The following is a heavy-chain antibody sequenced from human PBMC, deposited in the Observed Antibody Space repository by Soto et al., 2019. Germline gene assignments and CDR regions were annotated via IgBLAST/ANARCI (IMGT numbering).Heavy chain of an antibody. J-gene: IGHJ4*02. Sequence: QVQLVQSGAEVEKPGSSVKVSCKASGGTFSSYTISWVRQAPGQGLEWMGRIIPILGIANYAQKFQGRVTITADKSTITAYMELSSLRSEDTAVYYCARDSRGESFDYWGQGTLVTVSS. CDR2: IIPILGIA. V-gene: IGHV1-69*08. CDR3: ARDSRGESFDY. D-gene: IGHD3-16*01. CDR1: GGTFSSYT.